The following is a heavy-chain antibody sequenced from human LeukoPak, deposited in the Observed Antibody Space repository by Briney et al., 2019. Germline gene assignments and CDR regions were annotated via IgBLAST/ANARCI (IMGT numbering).Heavy chain of an antibody. J-gene: IGHJ4*02. CDR2: ISAFTGNT. D-gene: IGHD3-22*01. CDR1: GYMFTSYA. Sequence: ASVKVSCKTSGYMFTSYAISWVRQAPGQGLEWMGWISAFTGNTNYAQKVQGRVTMTTDTSTTTAYMELRSLRSDDTAVYYRARHPYYDSRGYYAYWGQGSLVTVSS. V-gene: IGHV1-18*01. CDR3: ARHPYYDSRGYYAY.